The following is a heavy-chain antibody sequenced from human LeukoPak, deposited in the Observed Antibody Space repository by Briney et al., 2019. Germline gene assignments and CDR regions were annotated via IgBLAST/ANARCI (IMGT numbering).Heavy chain of an antibody. CDR2: IYTSGST. CDR3: ARDAYYYDSSGYQGTFDP. D-gene: IGHD3-22*01. CDR1: GGSISSGSYY. Sequence: SETLSLTCTVSGGSISSGSYYWSWIRQPAGKGLEWIGRIYTSGSTNYNPSLKSRVTISVDTSKNQFSLKLSSVTAADTAVYYCARDAYYYDSSGYQGTFDPWGQGTLVTVSS. V-gene: IGHV4-61*02. J-gene: IGHJ5*02.